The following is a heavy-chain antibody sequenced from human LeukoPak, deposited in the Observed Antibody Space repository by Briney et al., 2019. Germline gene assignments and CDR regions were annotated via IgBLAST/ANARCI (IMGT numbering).Heavy chain of an antibody. J-gene: IGHJ5*02. D-gene: IGHD6-19*01. V-gene: IGHV4-34*01. CDR2: INHSGST. CDR1: GGSFSGYY. CDR3: ARTAPLSSGWYRWFDP. Sequence: PSETLSLTCAVYGGSFSGYYWSWIRQPPGKGLEWIGEINHSGSTNHNPSLKSRVTISVDTSKNQFSLKLSSVTAADTAVYYCARTAPLSSGWYRWFDPWGQGTLVTVSS.